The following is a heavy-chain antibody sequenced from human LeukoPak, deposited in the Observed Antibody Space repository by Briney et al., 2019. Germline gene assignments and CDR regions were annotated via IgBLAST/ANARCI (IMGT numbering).Heavy chain of an antibody. J-gene: IGHJ4*02. Sequence: PSETLSLTCTVSGGSISSYYWSWIRQPPGKGLEWIGYIYYSGSTNYNPSLKSRVTISVDTPKNQFSLKLSSVTAADTAVYYCARAGYSYMYYFDYWGQGTLVTVSS. V-gene: IGHV4-59*01. CDR3: ARAGYSYMYYFDY. D-gene: IGHD5-18*01. CDR1: GGSISSYY. CDR2: IYYSGST.